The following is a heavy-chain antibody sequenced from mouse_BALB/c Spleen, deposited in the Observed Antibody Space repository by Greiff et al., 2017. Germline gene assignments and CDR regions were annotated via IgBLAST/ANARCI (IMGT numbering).Heavy chain of an antibody. CDR2: IWRGGST. Sequence: VKLVESGPSLVQPSQSLSITCTVSGFSLTSYGVHWVRQSPGKGLEWLGVIWRGGSTDYNAAFMSRLSITKDNSKSQVFFKMNSLQADDTAIYYCATITTVVRYAMDYWGQGTSVTVSS. J-gene: IGHJ4*01. CDR3: ATITTVVRYAMDY. D-gene: IGHD1-1*01. V-gene: IGHV2-5-1*01. CDR1: GFSLTSYG.